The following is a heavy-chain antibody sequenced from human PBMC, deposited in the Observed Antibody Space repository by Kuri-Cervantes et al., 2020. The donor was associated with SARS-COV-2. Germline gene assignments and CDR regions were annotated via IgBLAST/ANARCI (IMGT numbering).Heavy chain of an antibody. CDR3: ARRSGYYPYYFDY. J-gene: IGHJ4*02. CDR2: IYTSGST. D-gene: IGHD3-22*01. V-gene: IGHV4-61*02. Sequence: SETLSLTCTVSGGSISSGDYYWSWIRQPPGKGLEWIGRIYTSGSTNYNPSLKSLVTMSVDTSKNQFSLKLSSVTAADTAVYYCARRSGYYPYYFDYWGQGTLVTVSS. CDR1: GGSISSGDYY.